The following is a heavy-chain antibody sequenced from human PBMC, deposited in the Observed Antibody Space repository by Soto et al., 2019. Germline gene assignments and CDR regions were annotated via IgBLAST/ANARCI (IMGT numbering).Heavy chain of an antibody. CDR2: ISYDGTNK. Sequence: LRLSCAASGFTFRTYAMDWVRQAPGKGLEWVAVISYDGTNKYYADSVKGRFTISRDNSKNTLSLQMNSLRAEDTAVYYCARGDSNSWSDYWGQGTLVTVSS. CDR3: ARGDSNSWSDY. J-gene: IGHJ4*02. V-gene: IGHV3-30*01. CDR1: GFTFRTYA. D-gene: IGHD6-13*01.